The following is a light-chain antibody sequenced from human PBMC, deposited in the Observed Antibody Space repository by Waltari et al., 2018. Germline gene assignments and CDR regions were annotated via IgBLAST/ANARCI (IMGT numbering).Light chain of an antibody. V-gene: IGLV1-47*01. Sequence: QSVLTQPPSASGTPGQRVTISCSGSSSNIGSNYVYWYQQLPGTAPNLLIYRNNQRPAGVTDLFSGSTSGTSASLAISGLRSEDEADYYCAAWDDSLSGPVFGGGTKLTVL. CDR3: AAWDDSLSGPV. CDR2: RNN. CDR1: SSNIGSNY. J-gene: IGLJ2*01.